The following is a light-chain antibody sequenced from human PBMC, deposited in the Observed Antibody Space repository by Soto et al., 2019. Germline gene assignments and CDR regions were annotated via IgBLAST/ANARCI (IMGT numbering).Light chain of an antibody. J-gene: IGKJ2*01. Sequence: EVVMTQSPATLSVSPGDRATLSCRASQSVDTNVACYQQKRGQAPRLLVYGASTRATGIPARFTGFGSGTDFTLTISGLQSDDFAVYYCQQYYNWPPYTFGQGTKLQIK. CDR3: QQYYNWPPYT. CDR2: GAS. V-gene: IGKV3-15*01. CDR1: QSVDTN.